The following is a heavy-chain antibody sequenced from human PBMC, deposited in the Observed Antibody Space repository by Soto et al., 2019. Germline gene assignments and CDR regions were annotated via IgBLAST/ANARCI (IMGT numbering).Heavy chain of an antibody. CDR2: ISAYNGNT. CDR3: ARVGLMAVAGTEYQSPIDY. D-gene: IGHD6-19*01. Sequence: ASVKVSFKASGYTFTSYGISWVRQAPGQGLEWMGWISAYNGNTNYAQKLQGRVTMTTDTSTSTAYMELRSLRSDDTAVYYCARVGLMAVAGTEYQSPIDYWGQGTLVTVS. V-gene: IGHV1-18*04. J-gene: IGHJ4*02. CDR1: GYTFTSYG.